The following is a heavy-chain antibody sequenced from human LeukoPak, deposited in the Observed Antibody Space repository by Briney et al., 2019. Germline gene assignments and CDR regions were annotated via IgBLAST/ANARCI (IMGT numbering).Heavy chain of an antibody. CDR2: IIPILGIA. CDR3: ARVFPDCTNGVCLDY. V-gene: IGHV1-69*02. D-gene: IGHD2-8*01. CDR1: GGTLSSYT. J-gene: IGHJ4*02. Sequence: VSSVKVSCKSSGGTLSSYTISWVRQAPGQGLEWMGRIIPILGIANYAQKFQGRVTITADKSTSTAYMELSSLRSEDTAVYYCARVFPDCTNGVCLDYWGQGTLVTVSS.